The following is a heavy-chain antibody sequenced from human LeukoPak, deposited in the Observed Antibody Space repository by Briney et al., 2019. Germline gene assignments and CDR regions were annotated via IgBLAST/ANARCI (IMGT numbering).Heavy chain of an antibody. J-gene: IGHJ4*02. D-gene: IGHD6-25*01. CDR3: AREIPSAGPDY. CDR1: GFTLSSYW. Sequence: GGSLRLSCAASGFTLSSYWMSWVRQAPGKGLEWVSSISSSSSYIYYADSVKGRFTIPRDNAKNSLYLQMNSLRAEDTAVYYCAREIPSAGPDYWGQGTLVTVSS. CDR2: ISSSSSYI. V-gene: IGHV3-21*01.